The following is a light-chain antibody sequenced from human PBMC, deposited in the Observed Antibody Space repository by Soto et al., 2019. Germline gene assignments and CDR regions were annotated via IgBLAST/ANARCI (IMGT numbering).Light chain of an antibody. J-gene: IGLJ2*01. V-gene: IGLV2-14*01. CDR1: SSDVGGFNY. Sequence: QSALTQPASVSGSPGQSITISCTGTSSDVGGFNYVSWYQQHPDKAPKLIIYEVTHRPSGVSNRFSGSKSGNTASLTISGLQSEDEADYYCSSYTTRSLGVFGGGTKLTVL. CDR3: SSYTTRSLGV. CDR2: EVT.